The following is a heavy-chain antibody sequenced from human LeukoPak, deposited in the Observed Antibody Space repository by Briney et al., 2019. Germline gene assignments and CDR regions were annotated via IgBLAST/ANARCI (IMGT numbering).Heavy chain of an antibody. D-gene: IGHD1-26*01. V-gene: IGHV3-48*02. J-gene: IGHJ4*02. Sequence: GSLRLSCAASGFTFSTYNMNWVRQAPGKGLEWVSFISSGSRIIYYADSVKGRFTVSRDNAKNSLYLQMNSLRDEDTAVYYCARNPAGIGDYWGQGTLVTVSS. CDR1: GFTFSTYN. CDR3: ARNPAGIGDY. CDR2: ISSGSRII.